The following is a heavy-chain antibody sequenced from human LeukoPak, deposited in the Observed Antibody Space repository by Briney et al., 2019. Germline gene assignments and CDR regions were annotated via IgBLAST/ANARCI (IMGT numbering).Heavy chain of an antibody. J-gene: IGHJ3*02. CDR3: ARVGSSYWYDSNGYYHYDAFDM. V-gene: IGHV3-48*01. CDR1: GFSFSSYS. D-gene: IGHD3-22*01. CDR2: LDGRMGTI. Sequence: PGGSLRLSCAASGFSFSSYSMNWVRQAPGKGLGWVSYLDGRMGTIYYADSVKGRFTISRDSAKNSLYLQMNSMRAEDTAVYHCARVGSSYWYDSNGYYHYDAFDMWGEGTMVTVSS.